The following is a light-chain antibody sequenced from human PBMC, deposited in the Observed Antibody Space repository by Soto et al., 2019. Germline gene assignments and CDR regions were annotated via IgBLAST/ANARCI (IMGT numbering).Light chain of an antibody. J-gene: IGKJ4*01. CDR3: QQYDNLSAT. CDR2: DAY. V-gene: IGKV1-33*01. Sequence: DIQMTQSPSSLSASIGDRVTITCQASQDISIYLNWYQHKPGKAHNLLIYDAYTLETGVQSRFSGSGSGTDFTFTIRSLQPEDIATYYCQQYDNLSATFGGGTKVDI. CDR1: QDISIY.